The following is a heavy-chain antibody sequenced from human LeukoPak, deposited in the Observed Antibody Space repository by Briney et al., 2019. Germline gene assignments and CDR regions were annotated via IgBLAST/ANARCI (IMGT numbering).Heavy chain of an antibody. Sequence: HTGGSLRLSCAASGFTVSSNYMSWVRQAPGKGLEWVSAISGSSKSNSPWYADSVRGRSTISRDNSKNMVYLQMESLRAEDTAVYFCARDRDYPRDQFDYWGQGTLVTVS. V-gene: IGHV3-23*01. CDR2: ISGSSKSNSP. CDR3: ARDRDYPRDQFDY. J-gene: IGHJ4*02. D-gene: IGHD4-17*01. CDR1: GFTVSSNY.